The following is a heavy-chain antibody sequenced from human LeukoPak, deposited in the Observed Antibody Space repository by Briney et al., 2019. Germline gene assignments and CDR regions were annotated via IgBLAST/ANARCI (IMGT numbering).Heavy chain of an antibody. CDR1: GFTFDDYA. CDR2: ISWNSGSI. CDR3: AKDDYDILTGSGGFDY. Sequence: GGSLRLSCAASGFTFDDYAMHWVRQAPGKGLEWVSGISWNSGSIGYADSVKGRFTISRDNAKNSLYLQMNSLRAEDTALYYCAKDDYDILTGSGGFDYWGQGILVTVSS. V-gene: IGHV3-9*01. J-gene: IGHJ4*02. D-gene: IGHD3-9*01.